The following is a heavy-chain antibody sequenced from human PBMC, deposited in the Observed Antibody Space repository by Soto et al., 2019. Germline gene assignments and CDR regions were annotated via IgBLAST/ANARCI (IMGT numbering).Heavy chain of an antibody. CDR1: GYTFTSYG. J-gene: IGHJ6*02. CDR2: ISAYNGNT. CDR3: ARNTMLPRYYYYGMDV. V-gene: IGHV1-18*01. D-gene: IGHD2-15*01. Sequence: QVQLVQSGAEVKKPGASVKVSCKASGYTFTSYGISWVRQAPGQGLEWMGWISAYNGNTNYAQKLQGSVTITTDTATSTAYMELRSLRSDDTAVYYCARNTMLPRYYYYGMDVWGQGTTVTVSS.